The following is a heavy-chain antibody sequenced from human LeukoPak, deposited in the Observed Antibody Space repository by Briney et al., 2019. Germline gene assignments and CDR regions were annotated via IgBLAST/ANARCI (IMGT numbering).Heavy chain of an antibody. D-gene: IGHD6-19*01. Sequence: PGGSLRLSCAASGFTFNNYAMYWVRQAPGKGLEWVSGVFGSGGSAHYADSVKGRFTISGDNSKNTVYLEINSLRAEDTAIYYCGKTTTGYSSGRYPGWPVDYWGQGTLVTVSS. CDR2: VFGSGGSA. J-gene: IGHJ4*02. CDR1: GFTFNNYA. V-gene: IGHV3-23*01. CDR3: GKTTTGYSSGRYPGWPVDY.